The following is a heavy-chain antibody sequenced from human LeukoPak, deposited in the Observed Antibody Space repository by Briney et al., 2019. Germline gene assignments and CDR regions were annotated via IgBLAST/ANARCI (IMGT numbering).Heavy chain of an antibody. CDR2: ISAYNGNT. CDR3: ARDVKGEDWFDP. V-gene: IGHV1-18*01. D-gene: IGHD3-16*01. J-gene: IGHJ5*02. Sequence: ASVKVSCKASGYTFTSYGISWVRQAPGQGLEWMGWISAYNGNTNYAQKLQGRVTMTTDTSTSTAYMELSSLRSEDTAVYYCARDVKGEDWFDPWGQGTLVTVSS. CDR1: GYTFTSYG.